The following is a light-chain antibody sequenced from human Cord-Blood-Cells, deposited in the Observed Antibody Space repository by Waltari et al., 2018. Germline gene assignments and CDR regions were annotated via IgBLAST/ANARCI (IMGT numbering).Light chain of an antibody. Sequence: QSVLTQPPSVSGAPGQRVTISCTGSSSNIGAGYDVHWYHQLPGTAPKLLIYGNSNRPSGVPDRFSGSKSCTSASLAITGLQAEDEADYYCQSYDSSLSGSYVFGTGTKVTVL. V-gene: IGLV1-40*01. CDR3: QSYDSSLSGSYV. CDR1: SSNIGAGYD. CDR2: GNS. J-gene: IGLJ1*01.